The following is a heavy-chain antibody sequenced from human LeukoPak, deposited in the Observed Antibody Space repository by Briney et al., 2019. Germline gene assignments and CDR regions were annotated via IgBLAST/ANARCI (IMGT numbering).Heavy chain of an antibody. D-gene: IGHD2-2*01. V-gene: IGHV4-34*01. Sequence: PSETLSLTCAVYGGSFSDYYWSWIRQPPGKGLEWIGEINHSGSTNYNPSLKSRVTISIDTSKNQFSLKLSSVTAADTAVYYCARDLLEANLLSYPYYYYYMDVWGKGTTVTISS. CDR1: GGSFSDYY. CDR3: ARDLLEANLLSYPYYYYYMDV. J-gene: IGHJ6*03. CDR2: INHSGST.